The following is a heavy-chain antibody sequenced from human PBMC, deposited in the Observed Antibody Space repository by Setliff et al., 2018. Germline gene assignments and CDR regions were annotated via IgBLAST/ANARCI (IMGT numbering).Heavy chain of an antibody. J-gene: IGHJ4*02. CDR2: ISPYNGKT. D-gene: IGHD3-22*01. CDR1: GYIFNSYG. CDR3: ARGRDPAYYYDSGGYYWDY. V-gene: IGHV1-18*01. Sequence: ASVKVSCKASGYIFNSYGIAWVRQAPGHGLEWMGWISPYNGKTNHAQNLQGRVAMTTDTSTSTAYMELGSLRSDDTAVYYCARGRDPAYYYDSGGYYWDYWGQGTLVTVSS.